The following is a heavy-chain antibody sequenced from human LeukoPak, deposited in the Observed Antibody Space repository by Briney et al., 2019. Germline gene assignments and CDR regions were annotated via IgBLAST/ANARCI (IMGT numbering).Heavy chain of an antibody. CDR3: AKDNSVRDEAWWFNP. D-gene: IGHD5-24*01. CDR1: GYTFTSYA. Sequence: ASVKVSCKASGYTFTSYAMHWVRQAPGQRLEWMGWSNAGNGNTKYSQEFQGRVTLTRDMSTSTDYLELSSLRSEDTAVYYCAKDNSVRDEAWWFNPWGQGTLVTVSS. CDR2: SNAGNGNT. V-gene: IGHV1-3*02. J-gene: IGHJ5*02.